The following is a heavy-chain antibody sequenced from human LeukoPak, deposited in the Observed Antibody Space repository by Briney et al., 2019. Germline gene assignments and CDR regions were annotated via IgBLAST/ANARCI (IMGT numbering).Heavy chain of an antibody. CDR1: GYTFTSYY. CDR3: ARLATGYRSGWSSWYYGMDV. Sequence: GASVKVSCKASGYTFTSYYMHWVRQAPGQGLEWMGIINPSGGSTNYAQKFQGRVTITADESTSTAYMELSSLRSEDTAVYYCARLATGYRSGWSSWYYGMDVWGQGTTVTVSS. J-gene: IGHJ6*02. V-gene: IGHV1-46*01. D-gene: IGHD6-19*01. CDR2: INPSGGST.